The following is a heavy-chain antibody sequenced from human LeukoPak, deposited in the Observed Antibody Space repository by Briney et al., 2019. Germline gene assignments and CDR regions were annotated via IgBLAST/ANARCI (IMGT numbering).Heavy chain of an antibody. CDR2: ISSDGSST. CDR1: GFTFSTYW. D-gene: IGHD4-17*01. CDR3: ARDRIQMTMVTTSHNWFDP. Sequence: SGGSLRLSCAASGFTFSTYWMHWVRHAPGKGLVWVSRISSDGSSTTYADSVKGRFTISRDNAKNTLYLQMNSLRAEDTAVYYCARDRIQMTMVTTSHNWFDPWGQGTLVTVSS. J-gene: IGHJ5*02. V-gene: IGHV3-74*01.